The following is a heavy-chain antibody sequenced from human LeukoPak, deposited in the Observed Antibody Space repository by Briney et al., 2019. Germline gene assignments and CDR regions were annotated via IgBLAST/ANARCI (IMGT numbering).Heavy chain of an antibody. J-gene: IGHJ4*01. CDR3: ASPVGTTPEGLGL. Sequence: ASVKVSCKSSANTFTGYFLHWLRQAPGQGLEWVGWINPKSGGTKYAQKFQGRVTMTRDKSIRTAYMELSRLTADDTAVYYCASPVGTTPEGLGLWGQGTLVTVSS. CDR1: ANTFTGYF. D-gene: IGHD2-15*01. V-gene: IGHV1-2*02. CDR2: INPKSGGT.